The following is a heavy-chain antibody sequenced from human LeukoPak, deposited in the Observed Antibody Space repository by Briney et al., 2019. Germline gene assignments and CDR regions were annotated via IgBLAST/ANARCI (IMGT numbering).Heavy chain of an antibody. CDR1: GFTFSSYA. V-gene: IGHV3-23*01. J-gene: IGHJ4*02. CDR2: ISGSGGST. Sequence: GGSLRLSCAASGFTFSSYAMSWVRQAPGKGLEWVSAISGSGGSTYYADSVKGRFTISRDNSKNTLYLQMNSRRAEDTAVYYCAGSIPPGIAVAGLPDYWGQGTLVTVSS. CDR3: AGSIPPGIAVAGLPDY. D-gene: IGHD6-19*01.